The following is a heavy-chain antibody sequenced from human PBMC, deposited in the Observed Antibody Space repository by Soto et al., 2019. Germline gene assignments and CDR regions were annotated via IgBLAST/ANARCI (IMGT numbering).Heavy chain of an antibody. Sequence: QVQLVESGGGVVQPGRSLRLSCAASGFTFSSYGMHWVRQAPGKGLAWVAVIWYDGSNKYYADSVKGRFTISRDNSKNTLYLQMNSLRAEDTAAYYCARALIDYWGQGTLVTVSS. CDR3: ARALIDY. V-gene: IGHV3-33*01. CDR2: IWYDGSNK. CDR1: GFTFSSYG. J-gene: IGHJ4*02.